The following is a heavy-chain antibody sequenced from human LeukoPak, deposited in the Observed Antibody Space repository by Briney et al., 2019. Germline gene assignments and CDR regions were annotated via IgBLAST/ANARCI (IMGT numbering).Heavy chain of an antibody. D-gene: IGHD5-18*01. J-gene: IGHJ4*01. V-gene: IGHV3-48*01. CDR1: GFTFSTYA. CDR2: ISSRSTTI. CDR3: ARGGAVDTAMVNDY. Sequence: GGALRLSCAASGFTFSTYAMNGVGQAPGKGLDWVSYISSRSTTIYYADSVKGRFTISRDNAQNSLYLQMTRLRAEDTAVYYCARGGAVDTAMVNDYWGHGTPVTVSS.